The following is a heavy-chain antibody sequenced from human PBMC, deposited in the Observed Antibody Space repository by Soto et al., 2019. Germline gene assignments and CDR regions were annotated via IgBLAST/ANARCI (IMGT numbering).Heavy chain of an antibody. V-gene: IGHV4-59*08. CDR3: ARRYGSCFDY. D-gene: IGHD5-18*01. CDR1: GGSISSYY. J-gene: IGHJ4*02. Sequence: QVQLQESGPGLVKPSETLSLTCTVSGGSISSYYWSWIRQPPGKGRELIGYMYYSGGTNYNPTLKTPVTISVDTSKNQFSLKLSSVTAADTAVYSCARRYGSCFDYWGQGTLVTVSS. CDR2: MYYSGGT.